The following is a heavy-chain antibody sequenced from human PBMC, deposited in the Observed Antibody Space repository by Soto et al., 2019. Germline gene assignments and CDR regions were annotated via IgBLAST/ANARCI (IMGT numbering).Heavy chain of an antibody. CDR1: GYSFTSSW. D-gene: IGHD2-15*01. Sequence: GAAVKISDKRCGYSFTSSWIGWVRQMPRKGLEWMGIIYPGDSDTRYSPSFQGQVTISADKSISTAYLQWSSLKASDTAMYYCARQGRGNGMDVWGQGTTVTVS. J-gene: IGHJ6*02. CDR3: ARQGRGNGMDV. CDR2: IYPGDSDT. V-gene: IGHV5-51*01.